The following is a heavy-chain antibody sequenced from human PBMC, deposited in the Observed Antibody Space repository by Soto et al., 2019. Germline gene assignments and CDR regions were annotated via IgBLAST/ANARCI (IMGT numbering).Heavy chain of an antibody. J-gene: IGHJ4*02. CDR1: GFTFSSYA. CDR3: AKDKGVGTNYYGSGSYYKAPSYFDY. Sequence: HPGGSLRLSCAASGFTFSSYAMSWVCQAPGKGLEWVSAISDSGGSLYYADSVKGRFTISRDNSRDTLYLQMNSLRAEDTAVYYCAKDKGVGTNYYGSGSYYKAPSYFDYWGQGTLVTVSS. V-gene: IGHV3-23*01. CDR2: ISDSGGSL. D-gene: IGHD3-10*01.